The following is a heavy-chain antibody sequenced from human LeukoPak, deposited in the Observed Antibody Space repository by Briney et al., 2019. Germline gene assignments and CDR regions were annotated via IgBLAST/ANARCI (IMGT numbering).Heavy chain of an antibody. Sequence: GGSLRLSCAASGFTFSSYAMSWVHQAPGKGLEGVSAISGSGGSTYYADSVKGRFTIARDNSKNTLLLQMNSLRAEDTALYYCAKGTQVLYFYYMDVWGKGTTVTVSS. CDR2: ISGSGGST. V-gene: IGHV3-23*01. D-gene: IGHD2-8*01. J-gene: IGHJ6*03. CDR1: GFTFSSYA. CDR3: AKGTQVLYFYYMDV.